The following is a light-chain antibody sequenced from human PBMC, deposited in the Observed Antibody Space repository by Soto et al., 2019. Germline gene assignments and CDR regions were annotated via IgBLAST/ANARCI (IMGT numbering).Light chain of an antibody. Sequence: QSALTQPASVSGSPVQSITIAWTGTSSDVCGYNYVSWYQQHPGKAPKLMIYEVSNRPSGVSNRFSGSKSGNTASLTISGLQAEDEADYYCSSYTSSSTLVFGTGTKVTVL. J-gene: IGLJ1*01. CDR1: SSDVCGYNY. CDR3: SSYTSSSTLV. CDR2: EVS. V-gene: IGLV2-14*01.